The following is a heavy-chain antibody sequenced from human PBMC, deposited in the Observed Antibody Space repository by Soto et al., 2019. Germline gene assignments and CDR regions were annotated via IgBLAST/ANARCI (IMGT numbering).Heavy chain of an antibody. V-gene: IGHV3-23*01. CDR2: VATSGTYT. CDR3: AKETGHGMWYFDL. D-gene: IGHD1-1*01. CDR1: GFTFNDYS. J-gene: IGHJ2*01. Sequence: EVQFLESGGGLVQPGGSLRLSCAASGFTFNDYSVTWVRQAPGKGLEWVSTVATSGTYTFYADPVKGRFTSSRDNSKNQLYRQMNSLRVEDTSIYYCAKETGHGMWYFDLWGRGTMVTVSS.